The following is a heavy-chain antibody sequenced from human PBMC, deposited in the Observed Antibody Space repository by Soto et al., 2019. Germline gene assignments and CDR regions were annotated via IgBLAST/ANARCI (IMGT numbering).Heavy chain of an antibody. CDR1: GYTFTSYG. V-gene: IGHV1-18*01. CDR2: ISAYNGNT. CDR3: ARDAGYDSLTGYYRTLFGY. J-gene: IGHJ4*02. D-gene: IGHD3-9*01. Sequence: QVQLVQSGAEVKKPGASVKVSCKASGYTFTSYGISWVRQAPGQGLEWMGWISAYNGNTNYAQKLQGRVTMTTDTSTSTAYMELRSLRSDDTAVYYCARDAGYDSLTGYYRTLFGYWGQGTLVTVSS.